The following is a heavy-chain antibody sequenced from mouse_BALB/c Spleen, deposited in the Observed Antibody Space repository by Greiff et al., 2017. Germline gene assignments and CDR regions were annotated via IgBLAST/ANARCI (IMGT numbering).Heavy chain of an antibody. J-gene: IGHJ4*01. D-gene: IGHD1-1*02. CDR3: GRGGNYDAMDY. Sequence: EVQLQQSGPGLVKPGASVKISCTASGYSFTGYFMNWVQQSPGKSLEWIGRINPYNGDTFYNQKFKGKATLTVDKSSSTAHMELLSLTSEDSAVYYCGRGGNYDAMDYWGQGTSVTVSS. CDR1: GYSFTGYF. V-gene: IGHV1-37*01. CDR2: INPYNGDT.